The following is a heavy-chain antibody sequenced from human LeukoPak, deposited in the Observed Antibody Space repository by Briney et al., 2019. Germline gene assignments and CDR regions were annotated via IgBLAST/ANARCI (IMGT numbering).Heavy chain of an antibody. CDR3: ARDNGWSADF. CDR1: GFTFSRLW. Sequence: GGSLRLSCAASGFTFSRLWMYWVRQAPGKGLEWVANIKQDGSAKPYGGPVKGRFTISRDSAKNSLFLQMNSLRVEDTAVYYCARDNGWSADFWGQGTLVTVSS. CDR2: IKQDGSAK. D-gene: IGHD2-15*01. J-gene: IGHJ4*02. V-gene: IGHV3-7*03.